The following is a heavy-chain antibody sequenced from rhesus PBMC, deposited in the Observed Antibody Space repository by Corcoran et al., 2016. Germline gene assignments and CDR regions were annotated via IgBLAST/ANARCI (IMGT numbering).Heavy chain of an antibody. Sequence: QVQLQESGPGLVKPSETLSLTCAVSGGSISSSYYYWSWIRQAPGKGLEWIGYLSDSGSSSYNPSLTSRVTLSVDTSKNQLSLKLSSVTAADTAVYYCARRGPHRIQNNAFDFWGQGLRVTVSS. V-gene: IGHV4-122*02. CDR1: GGSISSSYYY. J-gene: IGHJ3*01. CDR3: ARRGPHRIQNNAFDF. D-gene: IGHD4-23*01. CDR2: LSDSGSS.